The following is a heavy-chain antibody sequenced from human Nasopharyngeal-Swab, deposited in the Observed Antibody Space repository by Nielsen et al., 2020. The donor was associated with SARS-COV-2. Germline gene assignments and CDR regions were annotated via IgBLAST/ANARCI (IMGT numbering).Heavy chain of an antibody. J-gene: IGHJ4*02. CDR2: IYPGDSET. D-gene: IGHD5-24*01. CDR3: GRCRDGYTKTGFDY. V-gene: IGHV5-51*01. CDR1: GDRFTNEW. Sequence: GESLKISCQVSGDRFTNEWIGWVRQMPGKGLEYMGIIYPGDSETRYSPSFQGQVTISANKSINTVYLQWGSLKASDSAIYYCGRCRDGYTKTGFDYWGQGTLVTVSS.